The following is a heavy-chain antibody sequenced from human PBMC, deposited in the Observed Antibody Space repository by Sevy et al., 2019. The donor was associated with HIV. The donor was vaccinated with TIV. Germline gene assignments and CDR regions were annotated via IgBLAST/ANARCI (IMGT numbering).Heavy chain of an antibody. Sequence: GGSLRLSCAASGFTFSSYWMHWVRQAPGKGLVWVSRINSDGSSTSYADSVKGRFTISRDNAKNTLYLQMNSLRAEDTAVYYWARLGASSSAYYYYYGMDVWGQGTTVTV. CDR1: GFTFSSYW. J-gene: IGHJ6*02. CDR3: ARLGASSSAYYYYYGMDV. CDR2: INSDGSST. D-gene: IGHD3-10*01. V-gene: IGHV3-74*01.